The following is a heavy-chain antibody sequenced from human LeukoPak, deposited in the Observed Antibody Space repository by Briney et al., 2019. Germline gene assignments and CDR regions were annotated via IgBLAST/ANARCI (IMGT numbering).Heavy chain of an antibody. CDR3: ARDRYMGGILDYYYYGMDV. Sequence: GGSLRLSCAASGFTFSSYSMNWVRQAPGKGLEWVSSISSSSSYIYYADSVKGRFTISRDNAKNSLYLQMNSLRAEDTAVYYCARDRYMGGILDYYYYGMDVWGQGTAVTVSS. J-gene: IGHJ6*02. CDR2: ISSSSSYI. D-gene: IGHD1-1*01. CDR1: GFTFSSYS. V-gene: IGHV3-21*01.